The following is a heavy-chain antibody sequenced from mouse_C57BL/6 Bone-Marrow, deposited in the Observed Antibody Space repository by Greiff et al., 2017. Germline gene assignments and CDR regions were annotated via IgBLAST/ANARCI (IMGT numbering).Heavy chain of an antibody. V-gene: IGHV14-4*01. CDR3: TPLLAGGYYAMDY. D-gene: IGHD6-1*01. J-gene: IGHJ4*01. Sequence: VQLQQSGAELVRPGASVKLSCTASGFNIKDDYMHWVKQRPEQGLEWIGWIDPENGDTEYASKFQGKATITADTYSNTAYLQLSSLTSEDTAVYYCTPLLAGGYYAMDYWGQGTSVTVSS. CDR1: GFNIKDDY. CDR2: IDPENGDT.